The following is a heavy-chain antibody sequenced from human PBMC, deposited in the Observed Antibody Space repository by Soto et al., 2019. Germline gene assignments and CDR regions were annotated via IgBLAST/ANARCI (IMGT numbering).Heavy chain of an antibody. J-gene: IGHJ4*02. CDR3: AREASAVVSLYY. D-gene: IGHD2-15*01. Sequence: ASVKVSCKASGYMFTAYSMHWVRQAPGQGLEWLGWINPNSGDTNYAQKLQDSVTMTCDTSVSTAYVELSSLSSEDTALYYCAREASAVVSLYYWGQGTLVTVAS. V-gene: IGHV1-2*02. CDR2: INPNSGDT. CDR1: GYMFTAYS.